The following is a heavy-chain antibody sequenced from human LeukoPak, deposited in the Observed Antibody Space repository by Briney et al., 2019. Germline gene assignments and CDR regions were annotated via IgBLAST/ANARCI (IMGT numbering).Heavy chain of an antibody. CDR2: IYHGGTT. Sequence: SETLSLTCSVSTGSISTYYWSWIRQSPGKGLEWIGYIYHGGTTSYNPSLKRRVTISVDSPNNQFFLRLTSLTAADTALYYCARHGGSLDYFDSWGPGSLVIVSS. CDR1: TGSISTYY. J-gene: IGHJ4*02. D-gene: IGHD2-15*01. CDR3: ARHGGSLDYFDS. V-gene: IGHV4-59*08.